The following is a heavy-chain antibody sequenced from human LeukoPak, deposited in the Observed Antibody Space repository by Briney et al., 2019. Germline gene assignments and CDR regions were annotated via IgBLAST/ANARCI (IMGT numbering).Heavy chain of an antibody. J-gene: IGHJ5*02. CDR3: ARDLWSGIAAAFNWFDP. CDR1: GVTFSSYW. D-gene: IGHD6-13*01. Sequence: GGSLRLSCAASGVTFSSYWMSWVRQAPGKGLEWVANRKQDGSEKYYVDSVKGRFTISRDNAKNSLYLQMNSLRAEDTAVYYCARDLWSGIAAAFNWFDPWGQGTLVTVSS. V-gene: IGHV3-7*01. CDR2: RKQDGSEK.